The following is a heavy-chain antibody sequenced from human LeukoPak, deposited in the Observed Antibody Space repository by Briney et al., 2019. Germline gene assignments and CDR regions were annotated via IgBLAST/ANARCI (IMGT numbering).Heavy chain of an antibody. CDR2: IYYSGST. Sequence: SETLSLTRTVSGGSISSSSYYWGWIRQPPGKGLEWIGSIYYSGSTYYNPSLKSRVTISVDTSKNQFSLKLSSVTAADTAVYYCARLPLWFGGLFPDYWGQGTLVTVSS. V-gene: IGHV4-39*01. J-gene: IGHJ4*02. CDR3: ARLPLWFGGLFPDY. D-gene: IGHD3-10*01. CDR1: GGSISSSSYY.